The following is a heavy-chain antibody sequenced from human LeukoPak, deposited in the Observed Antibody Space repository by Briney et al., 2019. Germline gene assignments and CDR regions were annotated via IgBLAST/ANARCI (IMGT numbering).Heavy chain of an antibody. Sequence: PGGSLRLSCAASGFTCSSYAMSWVRQAPGKGLEWVSAISGSGGSTYYADSVKGRFTISRDNSKNTLYLQMNSLRAEDTAVYYCAKGKGYGDLRHDAFDIWGQGTMVTVSS. D-gene: IGHD4-17*01. CDR3: AKGKGYGDLRHDAFDI. CDR1: GFTCSSYA. V-gene: IGHV3-23*01. CDR2: ISGSGGST. J-gene: IGHJ3*02.